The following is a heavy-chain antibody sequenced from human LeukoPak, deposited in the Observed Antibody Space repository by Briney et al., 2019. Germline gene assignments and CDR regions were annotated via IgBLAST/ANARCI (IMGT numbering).Heavy chain of an antibody. V-gene: IGHV3-23*01. Sequence: TGGTLRLSCAASGFTFSSYGMSWVRQAPGKGLEWVSAISGSGGSTYYADSVKGRFTISRDNSKNTLYLQMNSLRAEDTAVYYCAKGYFDWRVSNWFDPWGQGTLVTVSS. CDR1: GFTFSSYG. CDR2: ISGSGGST. D-gene: IGHD3-9*01. CDR3: AKGYFDWRVSNWFDP. J-gene: IGHJ5*02.